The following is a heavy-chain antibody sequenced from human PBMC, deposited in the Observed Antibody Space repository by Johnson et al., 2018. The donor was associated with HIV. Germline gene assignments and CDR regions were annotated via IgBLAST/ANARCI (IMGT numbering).Heavy chain of an antibody. CDR2: IGTAGDT. Sequence: VQLVESGGGLVQPGGSLRLSCAASGFTFSSYDMHWVRQATGKGLEWVSAIGTAGDTYYPGSVKGRFTISRENAKNSLNLQMNSLRAEDTAVDYCARGDSYEWRGELDAFDIWGQGTIVTVSS. D-gene: IGHD5-18*01. CDR3: ARGDSYEWRGELDAFDI. J-gene: IGHJ3*02. CDR1: GFTFSSYD. V-gene: IGHV3-13*01.